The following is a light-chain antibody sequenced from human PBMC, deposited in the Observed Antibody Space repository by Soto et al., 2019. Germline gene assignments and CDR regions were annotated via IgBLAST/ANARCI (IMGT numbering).Light chain of an antibody. V-gene: IGKV3-11*01. CDR1: QSVSSY. J-gene: IGKJ4*01. CDR2: DAS. Sequence: EIVVTQSPATLSLSPGERATLSCRASQSVSSYLAWYQQKPGQAPRLLIYDASNRATGIPARFSGSGSGTDFTLTISSLEPEDFAVYYCQQYNNWLTFGGGTKVDIK. CDR3: QQYNNWLT.